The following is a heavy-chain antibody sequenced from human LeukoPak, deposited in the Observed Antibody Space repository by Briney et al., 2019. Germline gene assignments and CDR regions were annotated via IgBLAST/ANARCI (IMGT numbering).Heavy chain of an antibody. V-gene: IGHV3-7*03. CDR1: GFTFSSYW. J-gene: IGHJ4*02. CDR2: IKQDGSEK. D-gene: IGHD6-13*01. CDR3: AKDMGPGYSSSWYGHFDY. Sequence: GGSLRLSCAASGFTFSSYWMSWVRQAPGKGLEWVANIKQDGSEKYYVDSVKGRFTISRDNAKNSLYLQMNSLRAEDTALYYCAKDMGPGYSSSWYGHFDYWGQGTLVTVSS.